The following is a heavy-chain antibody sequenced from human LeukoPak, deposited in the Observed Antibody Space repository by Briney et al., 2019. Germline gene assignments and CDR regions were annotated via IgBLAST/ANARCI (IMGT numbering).Heavy chain of an antibody. J-gene: IGHJ6*03. CDR2: INPNSGGT. D-gene: IGHD2-2*02. CDR3: ARDRLVVVPAAIRGYYMDV. V-gene: IGHV1-2*02. Sequence: ASVKVSCKASGYTFTSYYMHWVRRAPGQGLEWMGWINPNSGGTNYAQKFQGRVTMTRDTSISTAYMELSRLRSDDTAVYYCARDRLVVVPAAIRGYYMDVWGKGTTVTVSS. CDR1: GYTFTSYY.